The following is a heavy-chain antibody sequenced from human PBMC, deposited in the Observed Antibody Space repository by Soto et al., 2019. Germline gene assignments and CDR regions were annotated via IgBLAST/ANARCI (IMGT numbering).Heavy chain of an antibody. CDR1: GGTFSSYA. CDR2: INPIFGTA. V-gene: IGHV1-69*06. CDR3: ARRNYYDSSGRYNWFDP. J-gene: IGHJ5*02. D-gene: IGHD3-22*01. Sequence: QVQLVQSGAEVKKPGSSVKVSCKASGGTFSSYAISWVRQAPGQGLEWMGGINPIFGTANHRQKFQGRVTITADKSTSTAYMELSSLRSEDTAVYYCARRNYYDSSGRYNWFDPWGQGTLVTVSS.